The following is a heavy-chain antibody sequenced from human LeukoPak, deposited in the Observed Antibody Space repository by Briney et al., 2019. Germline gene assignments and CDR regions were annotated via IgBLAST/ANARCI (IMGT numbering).Heavy chain of an antibody. V-gene: IGHV3-9*01. J-gene: IGHJ3*02. CDR2: ISWNSGSI. CDR1: GFTFDDYA. CDR3: AKGGGPDIVVVPAAIGFAFDI. Sequence: GGSLRLSCAASGFTFDDYAMHWVRQAPGKGLEWVSGISWNSGSIGYADSVKGRFTISGDNAKNSLYLQMNSLRAEDTALYYCAKGGGPDIVVVPAAIGFAFDIWGQGTMVTVSS. D-gene: IGHD2-2*02.